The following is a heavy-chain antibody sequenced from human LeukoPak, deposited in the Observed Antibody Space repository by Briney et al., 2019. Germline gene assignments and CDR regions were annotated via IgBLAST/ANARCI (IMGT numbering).Heavy chain of an antibody. D-gene: IGHD3-22*01. J-gene: IGHJ4*02. CDR1: GSTFSSYG. Sequence: GGSLRLSCAASGSTFSSYGMHWVRQAPGKGLEWVAVIWYDGSNKYYADSVKGRFTISRDNSKNTLYLQMNSLRAEDTAVYYCAKGWRYDSSGYLMVYWGQGTLVTVSS. V-gene: IGHV3-33*06. CDR3: AKGWRYDSSGYLMVY. CDR2: IWYDGSNK.